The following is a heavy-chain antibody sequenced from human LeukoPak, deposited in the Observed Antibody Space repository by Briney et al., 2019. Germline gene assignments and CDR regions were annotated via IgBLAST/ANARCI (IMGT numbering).Heavy chain of an antibody. D-gene: IGHD6-13*01. CDR1: GFTFSNYA. V-gene: IGHV3-30-3*01. J-gene: IGHJ6*02. Sequence: GGSLTLSCAASGFTFSNYAMHWVRQAPGKGLEWVAFMSYDGSDKYYADSVKGRFTISRDNSKNTLYLQMNSLRAEDTAVYYCARESEYSSSHSYYYYYGMDVWGQGTTVTVSS. CDR2: MSYDGSDK. CDR3: ARESEYSSSHSYYYYYGMDV.